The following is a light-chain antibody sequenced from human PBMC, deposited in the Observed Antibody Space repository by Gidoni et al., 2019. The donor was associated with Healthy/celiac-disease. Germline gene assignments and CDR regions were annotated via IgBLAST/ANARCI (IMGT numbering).Light chain of an antibody. J-gene: IGKJ5*01. CDR2: WAS. V-gene: IGKV4-1*01. CDR3: QQYYSTLIT. CDR1: QSVLYSHNNKNY. Sequence: DIVMTQSPDPLAVSLGERATINCKSSQSVLYSHNNKNYLAWYQQKPGQPPKLLIYWASTRESGVPDRFSGSGSGTDFTLTISSLQAEDVAVYYCQQYYSTLITFGQGTRLEIK.